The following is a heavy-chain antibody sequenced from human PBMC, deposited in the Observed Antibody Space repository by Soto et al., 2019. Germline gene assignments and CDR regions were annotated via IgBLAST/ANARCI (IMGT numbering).Heavy chain of an antibody. V-gene: IGHV3-23*01. CDR2: ISGSGGST. CDR1: GFTFSSYA. Sequence: PGGSLRLSCAASGFTFSSYAMSWVRQAPGKGLEWVSAISGSGGSTYYADSVKGRFTISRDNSKNTLYLQMNSLRAEDTAVYYCLHYDILTGYPTPSSSLDVWGQGTTVTVSS. D-gene: IGHD3-9*01. J-gene: IGHJ6*02. CDR3: LHYDILTGYPTPSSSLDV.